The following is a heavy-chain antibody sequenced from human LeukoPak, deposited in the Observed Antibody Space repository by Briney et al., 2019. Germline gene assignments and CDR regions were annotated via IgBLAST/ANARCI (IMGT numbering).Heavy chain of an antibody. CDR3: TRGVSSGFLGNYFDY. D-gene: IGHD3-22*01. CDR2: IYSGGST. V-gene: IGHV3-53*01. Sequence: GGSLRLSCAVSGFTVSRNYMSWVRQAPGKGLEWVSVIYSGGSTDYADSVKGRFTISRDNSKNTVYLQMNSLRPEDTAMYYCTRGVSSGFLGNYFDYWGQGTLVTVSS. CDR1: GFTVSRNY. J-gene: IGHJ4*02.